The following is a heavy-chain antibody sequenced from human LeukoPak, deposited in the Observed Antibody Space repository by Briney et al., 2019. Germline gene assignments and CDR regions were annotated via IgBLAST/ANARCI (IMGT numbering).Heavy chain of an antibody. CDR2: INHSGST. J-gene: IGHJ4*02. CDR1: GGSFSGYY. V-gene: IGHV4-34*01. Sequence: SETLSLTCAVYGGSFSGYYWTWIRQPPGKGLEWIGEINHSGSTNYNPSLKSRVTISVDTSKNQFSLKLSSVTAADTAVYYCARYASSSDYYFDYWGQGTLVTVSS. CDR3: ARYASSSDYYFDY. D-gene: IGHD2-2*01.